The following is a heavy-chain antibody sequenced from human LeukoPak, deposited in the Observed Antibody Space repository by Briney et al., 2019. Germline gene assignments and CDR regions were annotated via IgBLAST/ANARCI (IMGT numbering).Heavy chain of an antibody. Sequence: GESLKISCKGSGYSFTSQWIGWVRQVPGKGLEWMGIIYPGDSGTRYSPSFQGQVTISADKSISTAHLQWSSLKASDTAMYYCARPQARYCSGGSCYSGAFAIWGQGTMVTVSS. CDR1: GYSFTSQW. CDR3: ARPQARYCSGGSCYSGAFAI. D-gene: IGHD2-15*01. J-gene: IGHJ3*02. V-gene: IGHV5-51*01. CDR2: IYPGDSGT.